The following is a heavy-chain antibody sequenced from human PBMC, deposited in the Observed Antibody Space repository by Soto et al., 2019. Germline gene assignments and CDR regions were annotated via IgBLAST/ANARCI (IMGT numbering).Heavy chain of an antibody. CDR3: ARGVANTYCFGDP. V-gene: IGHV3-74*01. CDR2: VSPDGTST. D-gene: IGHD2-21*01. J-gene: IGHJ5*02. Sequence: PGGALRLSCAASGFTFRGYWMHWVRQAPGKGLVLVSRVSPDGTSTSYGDSVKGRFTISRDNAKDTLYLQLNSLTAEDTAVYYCARGVANTYCFGDPCGQGTLVTVSS. CDR1: GFTFRGYW.